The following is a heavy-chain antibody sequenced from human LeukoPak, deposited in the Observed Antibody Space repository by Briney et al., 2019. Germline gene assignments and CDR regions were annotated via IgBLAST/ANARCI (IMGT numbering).Heavy chain of an antibody. V-gene: IGHV4-30-4*08. CDR1: GGSISSGDYY. CDR2: IYYSGST. Sequence: TSQTLSLTCTVSGGSISSGDYYWSWIRQPPGKGLEWIGYIYYSGSTYYNPSLKSRVTISVDTSKNQFSLKLSSVTAADTAVYYRARVSNYDSSGYYDSIYMDVWGKGTTVTVSS. CDR3: ARVSNYDSSGYYDSIYMDV. D-gene: IGHD3-22*01. J-gene: IGHJ6*03.